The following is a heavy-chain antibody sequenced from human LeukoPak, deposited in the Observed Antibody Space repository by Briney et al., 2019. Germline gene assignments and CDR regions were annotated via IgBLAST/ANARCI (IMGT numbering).Heavy chain of an antibody. Sequence: PSGTLSLTCTVSGGSISSSSYYWGWIRQPPGKGLEWIGSIYYSGSTYYNPSLKSRVTISVDTSKNQFSLKLSSVTAADTAVYYCARVDSSGYHSGYWGQGTLVTVSS. J-gene: IGHJ4*02. D-gene: IGHD3-22*01. V-gene: IGHV4-39*07. CDR3: ARVDSSGYHSGY. CDR1: GGSISSSSYY. CDR2: IYYSGST.